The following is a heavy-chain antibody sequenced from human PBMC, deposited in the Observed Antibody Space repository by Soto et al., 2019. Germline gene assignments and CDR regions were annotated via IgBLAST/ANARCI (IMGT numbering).Heavy chain of an antibody. Sequence: ASVKVSCKVSGCTFTNYYMHWLRQAPGRGREWRGWMNPRSGGTKYAHAFQDRVTMPPDASISTPYMKVTSLRHGGTAAYCCPRSDESTCYPLALWG. D-gene: IGHD2-21*01. CDR1: GCTFTNYY. J-gene: IGHJ2*01. CDR3: PRSDESTCYPLAL. CDR2: MNPRSGGT. V-gene: IGHV1-2*07.